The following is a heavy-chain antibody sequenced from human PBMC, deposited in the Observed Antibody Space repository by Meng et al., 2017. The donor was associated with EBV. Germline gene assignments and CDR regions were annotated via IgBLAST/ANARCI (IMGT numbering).Heavy chain of an antibody. CDR2: ISGSGGST. CDR1: GFTFSSYA. J-gene: IGHJ4*02. V-gene: IGHV3-23*01. Sequence: EVQLLESGGGLVQPGGSLRLSXAASGFTFSSYAMSWVRQAPGKGLEWVSAISGSGGSTYYADSVKGRFTISRDNSKNTLYLQMNSLRAEDTAVYYCAIYGSGSYYKGRFDYWGQGTLVTVSS. D-gene: IGHD3-10*01. CDR3: AIYGSGSYYKGRFDY.